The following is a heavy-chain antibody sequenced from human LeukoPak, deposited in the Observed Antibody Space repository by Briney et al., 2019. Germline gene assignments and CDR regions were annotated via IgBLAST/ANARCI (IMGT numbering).Heavy chain of an antibody. Sequence: SETLSLTCTVSGGSISSYYWSWIRQPPGKGLEWIGYIYYSGSTNYDPSLKSRVTISVDTSKNQFSLKLSSVTAADTAVYYCASTGTYSSGWYDYRGQGTLVTVSS. D-gene: IGHD6-19*01. J-gene: IGHJ4*02. CDR3: ASTGTYSSGWYDY. CDR2: IYYSGST. V-gene: IGHV4-59*01. CDR1: GGSISSYY.